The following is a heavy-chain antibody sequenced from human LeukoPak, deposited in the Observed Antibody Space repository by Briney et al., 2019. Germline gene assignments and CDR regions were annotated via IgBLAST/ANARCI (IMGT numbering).Heavy chain of an antibody. V-gene: IGHV4-4*07. CDR1: GGFVSSYS. D-gene: IGHD5-24*01. CDR3: ARHRREYYYYGMDV. CDR2: IYTSGST. Sequence: SETLSLTCTVSGGFVSSYSWSWIRQPAGKGLEWIGRIYTSGSTNYNPSLKSRVTMSVDTSKNQFSLKLSSVTAADTAVYYCARHRREYYYYGMDVWGQGTTVTVSS. J-gene: IGHJ6*02.